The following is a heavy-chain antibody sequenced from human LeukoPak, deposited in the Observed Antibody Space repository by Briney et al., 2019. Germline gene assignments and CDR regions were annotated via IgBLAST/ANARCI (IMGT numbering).Heavy chain of an antibody. CDR1: GFTFSSYA. V-gene: IGHV3-48*04. Sequence: PGGSLRLSCAASGFTFSSYAMSWVRQAPGKGLEWVSYISNDGSSMYYADSVKGRFTISRDNARNSLYLQINSLRAEDTAVYYCARKQASVPGDYWGQGTLVTVSS. D-gene: IGHD2-21*01. J-gene: IGHJ4*02. CDR3: ARKQASVPGDY. CDR2: ISNDGSSM.